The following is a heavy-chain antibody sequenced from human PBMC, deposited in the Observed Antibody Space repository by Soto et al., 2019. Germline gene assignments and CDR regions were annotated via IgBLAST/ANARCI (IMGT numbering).Heavy chain of an antibody. CDR2: IWYDGSNK. CDR3: ARDSDYYDRNPHYYYGMDV. D-gene: IGHD3-22*01. Sequence: HPGGSLRLSCAASGFTFSSYGMHWVRQAPGKGLEWVAVIWYDGSNKYYADSVKGRFTISRDNSKDTLYLQMNSLRAEDTAVYYRARDSDYYDRNPHYYYGMDVWGQGTKVTVSS. V-gene: IGHV3-33*01. J-gene: IGHJ6*02. CDR1: GFTFSSYG.